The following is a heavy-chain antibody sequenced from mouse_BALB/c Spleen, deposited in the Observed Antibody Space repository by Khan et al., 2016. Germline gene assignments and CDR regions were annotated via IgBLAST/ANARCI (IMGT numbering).Heavy chain of an antibody. CDR1: RSTISSYG. J-gene: IGHJ2*01. CDR3: ARSAI. V-gene: IGHV5-6-3*01. Sequence: EVELVESGGGIVQPGGSLKRSCAASRSTISSYGMSSVRQTPDKRLELVATIDSNGGSTDDPDSVKRRFTTSVDKAKNALYLQMRSLKSEDTAMYYCARSAIWGQGTTLTVSS. CDR2: IDSNGGST. D-gene: IGHD2-12*01.